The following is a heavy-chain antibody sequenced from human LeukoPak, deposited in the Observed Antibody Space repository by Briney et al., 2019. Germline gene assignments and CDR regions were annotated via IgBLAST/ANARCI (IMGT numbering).Heavy chain of an antibody. CDR3: TRRDGSNSFV. CDR1: GFTLNNYA. D-gene: IGHD5-24*01. V-gene: IGHV3-15*04. Sequence: GGSLRLSCEASGFTLNNYAMSWVRQAPGKGLEWVGRIGSKTDGGTTDYAAPVKGRFTISRDDSKTTLYLQMNSLKTEDTAIYYCTRRDGSNSFVWGQGTTVTVSS. J-gene: IGHJ6*02. CDR2: IGSKTDGGTT.